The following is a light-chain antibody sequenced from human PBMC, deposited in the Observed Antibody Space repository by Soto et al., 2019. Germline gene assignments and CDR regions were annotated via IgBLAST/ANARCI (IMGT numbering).Light chain of an antibody. J-gene: IGLJ3*02. CDR3: SSYASSSSLV. V-gene: IGLV2-14*01. CDR2: EVS. Sequence: QSVLTQPASVSGSLGQSITISCTGTSSDIGAYNFVSWYQEHSGKAPKLMIYEVSNRPSGVSDRFSASKSGNTASLTISGLRAEDEADYYCSSYASSSSLVFGGGTKLTVL. CDR1: SSDIGAYNF.